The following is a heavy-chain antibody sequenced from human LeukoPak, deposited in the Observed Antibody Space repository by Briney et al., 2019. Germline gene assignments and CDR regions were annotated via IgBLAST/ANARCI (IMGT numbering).Heavy chain of an antibody. CDR3: ARVVLLLFGELSFDY. J-gene: IGHJ4*02. Sequence: ASVTVSFTASGYTFTGYYMHWVRQAPGPGLERMGWINPNSGGTNYAQKFQGRVTINRDTSISTAYMQLRRLRPDATAVYYCARVVLLLFGELSFDYWGQETLVTVSS. CDR1: GYTFTGYY. D-gene: IGHD3-10*01. V-gene: IGHV1-2*02. CDR2: INPNSGGT.